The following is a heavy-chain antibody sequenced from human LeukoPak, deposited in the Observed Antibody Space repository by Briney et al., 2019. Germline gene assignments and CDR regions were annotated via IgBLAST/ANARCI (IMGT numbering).Heavy chain of an antibody. CDR2: ISSSGSTI. Sequence: GGSLRPSCAASGFTFSSYEMNWVRQAPGKGLEWVSYISSSGSTIYYADSVKGRFTISRDNAKNSLYLQMNSLRAEDTAVYYCARAELAHWGYYFDYWGQGTLVTVSS. CDR3: ARAELAHWGYYFDY. D-gene: IGHD3-16*01. J-gene: IGHJ4*02. CDR1: GFTFSSYE. V-gene: IGHV3-48*03.